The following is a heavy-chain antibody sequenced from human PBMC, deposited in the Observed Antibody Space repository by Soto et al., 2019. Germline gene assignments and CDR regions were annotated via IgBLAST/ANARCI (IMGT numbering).Heavy chain of an antibody. CDR2: IYWDDDK. CDR3: AHRRLTGWAFDI. D-gene: IGHD6-19*01. Sequence: QITLKESGPPLVKPTQTLTLTCNFSGFSLSTSGVGVGWIRQPPGKALGWLALIYWDDDKRYSPSLKSRLTITTDTSKNQVVLTMTNIDPVDTATYYCAHRRLTGWAFDIWGQGTMVTVSS. V-gene: IGHV2-5*02. J-gene: IGHJ3*02. CDR1: GFSLSTSGVG.